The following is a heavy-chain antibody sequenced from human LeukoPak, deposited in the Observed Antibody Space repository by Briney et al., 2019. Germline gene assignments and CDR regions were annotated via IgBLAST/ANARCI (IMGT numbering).Heavy chain of an antibody. D-gene: IGHD3-9*01. J-gene: IGHJ6*02. CDR1: GGSISSYY. CDR3: AREVSSTAGPKGDILTGYLSYYYGMDV. CDR2: IYYSGST. V-gene: IGHV4-59*12. Sequence: PSETLSLTCTVSGGSISSYYWCWIRQPPGKGLEWIGYIYYSGSTNSNPSLKSRVTISLDTSKNQFSLKLSSVTAADTAVYYCAREVSSTAGPKGDILTGYLSYYYGMDVWGQGTTVTVSS.